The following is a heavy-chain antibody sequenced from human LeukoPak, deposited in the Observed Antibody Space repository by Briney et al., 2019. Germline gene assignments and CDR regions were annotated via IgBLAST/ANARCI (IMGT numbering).Heavy chain of an antibody. Sequence: PGGSLRLSCAASGFTFSSYWMSWVRQPPGKGLEWIGEINHSGSTNYNPSLESRVTISVDTSKNQFSLKLSSVTAADTAVYYCARAYGDLDYWGQGTLVTVSS. V-gene: IGHV4-34*01. CDR2: INHSGST. CDR3: ARAYGDLDY. CDR1: GFTFSSYW. J-gene: IGHJ4*02. D-gene: IGHD4-17*01.